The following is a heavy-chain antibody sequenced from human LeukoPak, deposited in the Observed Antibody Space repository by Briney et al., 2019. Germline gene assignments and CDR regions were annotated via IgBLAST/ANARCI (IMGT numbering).Heavy chain of an antibody. CDR1: GGSISSYY. J-gene: IGHJ3*02. V-gene: IGHV4-59*01. D-gene: IGHD5-18*01. CDR3: ARAGYSYGSDAFDI. Sequence: PSETLSLTCTVSGGSISSYYRSWIRQPPGKGLEWIGYVYYSGSTNYNPSLKSRVTISVDTSKNQFSLKLSSVTAADTAVYYCARAGYSYGSDAFDIWGQGTMVTVSS. CDR2: VYYSGST.